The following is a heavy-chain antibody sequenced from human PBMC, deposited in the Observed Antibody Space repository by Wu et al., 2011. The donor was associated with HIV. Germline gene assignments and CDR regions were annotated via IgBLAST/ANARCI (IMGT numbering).Heavy chain of an antibody. CDR3: ARDWGGTLVVYLLDS. CDR2: INPNSGGT. V-gene: IGHV1-2*02. Sequence: VHLVQSGAEVKRPGSSVKVSCKASGGTFSSYAISWVRQAPGQGLEWMGWINPNSGGTHYAQKFQGRVTMTRDTSINTAYMELSSLKSDDTAVYYCARDWGGTLVVYLLDSWGQGTLVTVSS. CDR1: GGTFSSYA. D-gene: IGHD2-8*02. J-gene: IGHJ4*02.